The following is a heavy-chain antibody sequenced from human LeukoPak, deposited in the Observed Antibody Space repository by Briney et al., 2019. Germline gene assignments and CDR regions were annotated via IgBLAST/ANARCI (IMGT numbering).Heavy chain of an antibody. J-gene: IGHJ4*02. CDR2: ISAYNGNT. D-gene: IGHD3-10*01. CDR3: TRRLDGPGSSGYFDY. V-gene: IGHV1-18*01. Sequence: ASVNVSCKASGYTFTSYGISWVRQAPGQGLEWMGWISAYNGNTNYAQKLQGRVTMTTDTSTSTAYMELRSLRSDDTAVYYCTRRLDGPGSSGYFDYWGQGTLVTVSS. CDR1: GYTFTSYG.